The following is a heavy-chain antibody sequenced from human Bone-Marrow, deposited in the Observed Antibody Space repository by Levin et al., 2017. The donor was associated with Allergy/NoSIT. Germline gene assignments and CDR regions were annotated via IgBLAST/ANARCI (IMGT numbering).Heavy chain of an antibody. CDR2: ISYDGSNK. CDR3: AKDLDTEMATIGGVYYYGMDV. CDR1: GFTFSSYG. D-gene: IGHD5-24*01. Sequence: GGSLRLSCAASGFTFSSYGMHWVRQAPGKGLEWVAVISYDGSNKYYADSVKGRFTISRDNSKNTLYLQMNSLRAEDTAVYYCAKDLDTEMATIGGVYYYGMDVWGQGTTVTVSS. J-gene: IGHJ6*02. V-gene: IGHV3-30*18.